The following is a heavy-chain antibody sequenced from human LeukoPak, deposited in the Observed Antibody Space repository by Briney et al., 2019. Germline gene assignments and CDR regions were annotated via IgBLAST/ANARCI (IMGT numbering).Heavy chain of an antibody. CDR1: GFTFSSHE. CDR3: AREGAITRYWYFDL. J-gene: IGHJ2*01. D-gene: IGHD1-14*01. Sequence: GGSLRLSCAASGFTFSSHEMNWVRQAPGKGLEWISYIGTSGSTIYYADSVKGRFTVSRDNAKNSLYLQMNSLRAEDTAVYYCAREGAITRYWYFDLWGRGTLVTVSS. CDR2: IGTSGSTI. V-gene: IGHV3-48*03.